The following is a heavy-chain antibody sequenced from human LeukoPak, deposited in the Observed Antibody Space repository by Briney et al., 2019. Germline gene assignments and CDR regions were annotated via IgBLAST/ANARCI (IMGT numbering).Heavy chain of an antibody. V-gene: IGHV3-66*01. D-gene: IGHD3-9*01. CDR1: GFTVSSNY. CDR3: ARGPILRYFDWPTPGAFDI. J-gene: IGHJ3*02. CDR2: IYSGGST. Sequence: GGSLRLSCAASGFTVSSNYTSWVRQAPGKGLEWVSVIYSGGSTYYADSVKGRFTISRDNSKNTLYLQMNSLRAEDTAVYYCARGPILRYFDWPTPGAFDIWGQGTMVTVSS.